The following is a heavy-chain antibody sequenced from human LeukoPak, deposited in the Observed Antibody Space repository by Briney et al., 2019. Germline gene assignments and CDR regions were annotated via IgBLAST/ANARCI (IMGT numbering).Heavy chain of an antibody. Sequence: SETLSLTCTVSGGSISSGGYSWSWIRQPPGKGLERIGYIYHSGSTYYNPSLKSRVTISVDRSKNQFSLKLSSVTAADSAVYYCARGGYSGYDPFIDYWGQGTLVTVSS. D-gene: IGHD5-12*01. CDR3: ARGGYSGYDPFIDY. J-gene: IGHJ4*02. V-gene: IGHV4-30-2*01. CDR1: GGSISSGGYS. CDR2: IYHSGST.